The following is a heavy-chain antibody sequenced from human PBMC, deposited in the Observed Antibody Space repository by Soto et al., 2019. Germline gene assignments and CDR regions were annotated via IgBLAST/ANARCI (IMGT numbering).Heavy chain of an antibody. V-gene: IGHV3-48*02. Sequence: EVQLVESGGGLVQPGGSLRLSCAASGFTFSSYSMNWVRHAPVKGLEWVSYISSNSSTIYYADSVKGRFTISRDNAKNSLYLQMNSLRDEDTAVYYCAREGLAGVVIIYYFDYWGQGTLVTVSS. CDR2: ISSNSSTI. CDR3: AREGLAGVVIIYYFDY. J-gene: IGHJ4*02. D-gene: IGHD3-3*01. CDR1: GFTFSSYS.